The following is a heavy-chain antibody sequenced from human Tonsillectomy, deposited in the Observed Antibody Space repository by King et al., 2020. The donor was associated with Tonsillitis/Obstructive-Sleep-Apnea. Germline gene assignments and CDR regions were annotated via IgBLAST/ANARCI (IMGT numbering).Heavy chain of an antibody. CDR3: ARDHPGNYYDSSGSYYVGY. Sequence: VQLVESGGGLAQPGGSLRLSCAASGFTFSTYSMNWVRQAPGKGLEWVSYISSTSSTIFYADSVKGRFTVSRDNAKNSLYLQMNSLRDEDTAVYYCARDHPGNYYDSSGSYYVGYWGQGNLVTVSS. J-gene: IGHJ4*02. V-gene: IGHV3-48*02. CDR1: GFTFSTYS. D-gene: IGHD3-22*01. CDR2: ISSTSSTI.